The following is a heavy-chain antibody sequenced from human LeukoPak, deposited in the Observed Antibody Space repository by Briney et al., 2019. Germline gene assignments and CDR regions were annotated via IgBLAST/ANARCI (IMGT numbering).Heavy chain of an antibody. J-gene: IGHJ6*02. D-gene: IGHD5-18*01. CDR1: GLTFSSYA. CDR2: ISGSGGST. CDR3: AKDRRYSYGFNGMAV. V-gene: IGHV3-23*01. Sequence: GGSLRLSCEASGLTFSSYAMSWVRQAPGKGLEWVSAISGSGGSTYYADSVKGRFTISRDNSKNTLYLQMNSLRAEDTAVYYCAKDRRYSYGFNGMAVWGQGTTVTVSS.